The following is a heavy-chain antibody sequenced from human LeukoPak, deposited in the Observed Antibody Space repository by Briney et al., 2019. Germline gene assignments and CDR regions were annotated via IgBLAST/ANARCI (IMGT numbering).Heavy chain of an antibody. CDR1: GFTFSRYA. D-gene: IGHD3-22*01. V-gene: IGHV3-23*01. CDR3: AKDPNYYDSSGSH. CDR2: ISGSGGST. Sequence: GGSLRLSCAASGFTFSRYAMSGVPEAPGKGLEWVSSISGSGGSTYYADSVKGRFTISRDNSKNTLYLQMNSLRAEDTAVYYCAKDPNYYDSSGSHWGQGTLVTVSS. J-gene: IGHJ4*02.